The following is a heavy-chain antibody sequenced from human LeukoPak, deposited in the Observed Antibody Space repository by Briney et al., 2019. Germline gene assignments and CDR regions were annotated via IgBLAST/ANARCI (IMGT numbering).Heavy chain of an antibody. V-gene: IGHV4-59*11. CDR3: ARRSGVLDSRNYRYHFDF. D-gene: IGHD3-22*01. CDR1: GDSISSHY. Sequence: SETLSLTCIVSGDSISSHYWSWIRQPPGKGLEYIGYIYYSGGTDYNPSLKSRVTISLDTSKNQFSLNLTSVTAADTAVYYCARRSGVLDSRNYRYHFDFWGQGTLVTVSS. CDR2: IYYSGGT. J-gene: IGHJ4*02.